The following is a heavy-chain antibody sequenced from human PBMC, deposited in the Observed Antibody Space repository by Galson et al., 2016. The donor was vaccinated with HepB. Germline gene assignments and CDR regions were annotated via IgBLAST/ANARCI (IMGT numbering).Heavy chain of an antibody. D-gene: IGHD2/OR15-2a*01. CDR2: DSMDGRRK. V-gene: IGHV3-30*18. CDR3: AKRHEYCPPVGCSVDS. CDR1: GFTFNKRG. J-gene: IGHJ4*02. Sequence: LRLSCAASGFTFNKRGMHWVRQAPGKGLEWVAADSMDGRRKFYADSVRGRFTISRDNSNNMLFLQMNSLRADDTAVYYCAKRHEYCPPVGCSVDSWGQGTLVSVSS.